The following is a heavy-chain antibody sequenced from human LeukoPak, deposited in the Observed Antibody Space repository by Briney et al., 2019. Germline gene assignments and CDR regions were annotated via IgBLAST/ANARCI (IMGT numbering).Heavy chain of an antibody. D-gene: IGHD3-3*01. CDR1: GYTFTSYD. CDR2: MNPNSGNT. J-gene: IGHJ5*02. CDR3: ARAESSITIFGVVINWFDP. V-gene: IGHV1-8*01. Sequence: ASVKVSCKASGYTFTSYDINWVRQATGQGLEWMGWMNPNSGNTGYAQKFQGRVTMTRNTSISTAYMELSSLRSEDTAAYYCARAESSITIFGVVINWFDPWGQGTLVTVSS.